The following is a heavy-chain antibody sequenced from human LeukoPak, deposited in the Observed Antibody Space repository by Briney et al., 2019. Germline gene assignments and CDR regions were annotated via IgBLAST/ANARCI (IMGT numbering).Heavy chain of an antibody. Sequence: GGSLRLSCAASGFTFSSHTINWVRQAPGKGLEWVSSITSSSNYIYYADSVKGRFTISRDNAKNSLYLQMNSLRAEDTAMYYCARDPGSHNSSGWYDYWGQGTLVTVSS. CDR2: ITSSSNYI. CDR1: GFTFSSHT. CDR3: ARDPGSHNSSGWYDY. D-gene: IGHD6-19*01. V-gene: IGHV3-21*01. J-gene: IGHJ4*02.